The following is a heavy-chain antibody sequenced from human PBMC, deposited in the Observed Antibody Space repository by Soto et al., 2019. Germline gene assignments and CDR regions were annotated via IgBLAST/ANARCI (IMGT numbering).Heavy chain of an antibody. D-gene: IGHD2-2*01. CDR3: ALVVPAARLVNYYYYMDV. J-gene: IGHJ6*03. Sequence: GGSLRLSCAASGFTVSSNYMSWVRQAPGKGLEWVSVIYSGGSTYYADSVKGRFTISRDNSKNTLYLQMNSLRAEDTAVYYCALVVPAARLVNYYYYMDVWGKGTTVTVSS. CDR1: GFTVSSNY. V-gene: IGHV3-66*01. CDR2: IYSGGST.